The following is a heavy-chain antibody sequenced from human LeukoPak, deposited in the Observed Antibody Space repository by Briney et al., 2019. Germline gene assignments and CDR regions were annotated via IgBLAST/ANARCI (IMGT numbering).Heavy chain of an antibody. CDR1: GGSISSGGYY. V-gene: IGHV4-31*03. D-gene: IGHD1-14*01. J-gene: IGHJ6*02. CDR3: ARGLVKPRFRTYYYYGMDV. Sequence: PSETLSLTCTVSGGSISSGGYYWSWIRQHPGKGLEWIGYIYYSGSTYYNPSLKSRVTISVDTSKNQFSLKLSSVTAADTAVYYCARGLVKPRFRTYYYYGMDVWGQGTTVTVSS. CDR2: IYYSGST.